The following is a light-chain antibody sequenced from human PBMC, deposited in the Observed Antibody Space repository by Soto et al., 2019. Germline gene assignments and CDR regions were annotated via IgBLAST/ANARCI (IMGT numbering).Light chain of an antibody. CDR2: YAS. V-gene: IGKV3-15*01. CDR1: QSVSNN. Sequence: EIVMTQSPATLSVSPGERATLSFRASQSVSNNVAWYQQKPGQAPRLLIYYASTRSTGIPARFSGSGSGTEFTLTISSLQSEDFALYYCQQYNNWPPITFGQGTRLEIK. J-gene: IGKJ5*01. CDR3: QQYNNWPPIT.